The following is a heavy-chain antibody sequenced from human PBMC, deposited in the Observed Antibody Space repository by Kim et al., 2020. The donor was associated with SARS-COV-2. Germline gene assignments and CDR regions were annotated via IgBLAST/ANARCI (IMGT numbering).Heavy chain of an antibody. CDR3: AGVPSGWSPKFDP. V-gene: IGHV7-4-1*02. D-gene: IGHD6-19*01. CDR1: GITFPTHT. Sequence: ASVKVSCRPSGITFPTHTLNWVRQAPGQPLEWMGWINLNTGDPTYGQGFTGRFVFSFDASVNTAYLQINSLKSEDTAIYYCAGVPSGWSPKFDPWGQGTQVTVSS. CDR2: INLNTGDP. J-gene: IGHJ5*02.